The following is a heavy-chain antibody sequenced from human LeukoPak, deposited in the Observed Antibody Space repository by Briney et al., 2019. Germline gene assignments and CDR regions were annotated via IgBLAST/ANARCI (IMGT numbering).Heavy chain of an antibody. D-gene: IGHD2-15*01. V-gene: IGHV3-7*01. CDR1: GFTFSSYA. J-gene: IGHJ4*02. CDR3: AREEQDIVSFHQFDY. CDR2: MREDGSQK. Sequence: GGSLRLSCAASGFTFSSYAMSWVRQAPGKGLEWVANMREDGSQKYYVDSVKGRFTISRDNAKNSLYLQMNSLRAEDTAVYYCAREEQDIVSFHQFDYWGQGTLVTVSS.